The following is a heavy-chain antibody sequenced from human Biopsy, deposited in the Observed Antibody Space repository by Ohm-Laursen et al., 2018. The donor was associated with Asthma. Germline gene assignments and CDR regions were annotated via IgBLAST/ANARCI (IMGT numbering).Heavy chain of an antibody. CDR1: GFDFSGYG. D-gene: IGHD3-3*02. CDR2: ISYKGAIK. CDR3: ARTFHFWSPYHAEHYQL. V-gene: IGHV3-30*03. J-gene: IGHJ1*01. Sequence: SLRLSCSASGFDFSGYGMLWVCQAPGKGLEWVALISYKGAIKYYADSVKGRSTISRDNAKNSLYLQMNSLRAEDTAVYYCARTFHFWSPYHAEHYQLWGQGTLVTVSS.